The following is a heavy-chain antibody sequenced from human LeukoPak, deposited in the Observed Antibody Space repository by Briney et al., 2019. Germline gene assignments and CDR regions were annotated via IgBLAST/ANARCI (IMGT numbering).Heavy chain of an antibody. CDR2: ISYSGGT. D-gene: IGHD3-22*01. CDR1: GGSIISSNHY. CDR3: ARKVEYYDRRGYRPHAFDI. Sequence: SETLSLTCTVSGGSIISSNHYWGWTRQPPGKGLEWFGSISYSGGTAYNPSLRSRVTISVDTSKNQFSLKVNSVTAADTAVYYRARKVEYYDRRGYRPHAFDIWGQGTMVTVSS. J-gene: IGHJ3*02. V-gene: IGHV4-39*01.